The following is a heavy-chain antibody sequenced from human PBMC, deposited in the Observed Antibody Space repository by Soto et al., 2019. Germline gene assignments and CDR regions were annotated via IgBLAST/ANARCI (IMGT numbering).Heavy chain of an antibody. Sequence: SETLSLSCGVYGGSFSGYYWSWILQPPGKGLEWIGEINHSGSTNYNPSLKSRVTISVDTSKNQFSLKLSSVTAADTAVYYCARRGYCSSTSCPYFDYWGQGTLVTVSS. J-gene: IGHJ4*02. D-gene: IGHD2-2*01. CDR2: INHSGST. CDR3: ARRGYCSSTSCPYFDY. V-gene: IGHV4-34*01. CDR1: GGSFSGYY.